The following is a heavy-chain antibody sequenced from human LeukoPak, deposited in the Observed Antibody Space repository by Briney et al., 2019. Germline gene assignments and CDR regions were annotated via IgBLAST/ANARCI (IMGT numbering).Heavy chain of an antibody. CDR1: GFTFSSYT. CDR2: VSYDGSSE. V-gene: IGHV3-30-3*01. Sequence: PGGSLRLSCAASGFTFSSYTIHWVRQAPGKGLEWVAVVSYDGSSENYADSVKGRFTISRDNAKNSLYLQMNSLRAEDTAVYYCTVTTAEYFQHWGQGTLVTVSS. J-gene: IGHJ1*01. D-gene: IGHD4-17*01. CDR3: TVTTAEYFQH.